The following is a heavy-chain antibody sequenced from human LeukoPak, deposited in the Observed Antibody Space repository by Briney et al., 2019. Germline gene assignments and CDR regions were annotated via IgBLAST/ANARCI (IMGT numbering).Heavy chain of an antibody. V-gene: IGHV3-21*05. CDR2: ISSSSSYI. D-gene: IGHD3-22*01. CDR1: GFTFSSYS. CDR3: ARAPYYYDSPVYSDAFDI. J-gene: IGHJ3*02. Sequence: PGGSLRLSCAASGFTFSSYSMNWVRQAPGKGLEWVSYISSSSSYIYYADSVKGRFTISRDNAKYSLYLQMNSLRAEDTAVYYCARAPYYYDSPVYSDAFDIWGQGTMVTVSS.